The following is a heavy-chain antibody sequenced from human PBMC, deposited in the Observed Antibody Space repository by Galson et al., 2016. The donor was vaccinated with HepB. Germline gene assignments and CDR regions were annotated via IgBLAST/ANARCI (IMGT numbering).Heavy chain of an antibody. CDR1: GDSVSSDSAT. Sequence: CAISGDSVSSDSATWNWIRQSPSRGLEWLGRTYYRSKWHNDYALSVKSRISINADTSKSQISLQLNSVNPEDTAVYYCARVPLLFVDAVGYDAFDIWGQGTLVTVSS. D-gene: IGHD3-22*01. V-gene: IGHV6-1*01. CDR3: ARVPLLFVDAVGYDAFDI. J-gene: IGHJ3*02. CDR2: TYYRSKWHN.